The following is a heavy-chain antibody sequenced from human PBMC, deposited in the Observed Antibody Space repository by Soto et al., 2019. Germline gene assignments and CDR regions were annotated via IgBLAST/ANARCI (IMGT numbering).Heavy chain of an antibody. J-gene: IGHJ4*02. D-gene: IGHD6-19*01. CDR3: ARNTSGWFYYFDY. CDR2: IKQDGSEK. V-gene: IGHV3-7*03. CDR1: GFIFSNFW. Sequence: LRLSCAASGFIFSNFWMSWVRQAPGKGLEWVANIKQDGSEKYYVDSVKGRFTISRDNAKNSLYLQMNSLRAEDTAVYYCARNTSGWFYYFDYWGQGTLVTVSS.